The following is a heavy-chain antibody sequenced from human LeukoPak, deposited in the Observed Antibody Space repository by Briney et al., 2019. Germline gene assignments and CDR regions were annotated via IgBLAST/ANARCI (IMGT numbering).Heavy chain of an antibody. J-gene: IGHJ4*02. D-gene: IGHD2-21*02. Sequence: PGGSLRLSCAASGFTFSHYSMTWVRQAPGKGLEWVSAISGSGGSTYYAGSVKGRFTISRDNSKNTLYLQMNSLRADDTAVYYCAKSHHVTAIDYWGQGTLVTVSS. CDR1: GFTFSHYS. CDR3: AKSHHVTAIDY. CDR2: ISGSGGST. V-gene: IGHV3-23*01.